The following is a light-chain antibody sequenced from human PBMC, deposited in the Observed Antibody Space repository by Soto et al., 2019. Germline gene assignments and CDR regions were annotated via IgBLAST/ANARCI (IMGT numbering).Light chain of an antibody. Sequence: EIVMTQSPATLSVSPGERATLSCRASQSISSDLAWYQQKPGQAPSLLIYGASTRATGIPARFSGSGSGTEFTLTISSLQSEDSAVYYCQQFYRGWTFGQGTKVEIE. CDR1: QSISSD. V-gene: IGKV3-15*01. J-gene: IGKJ1*01. CDR3: QQFYRGWT. CDR2: GAS.